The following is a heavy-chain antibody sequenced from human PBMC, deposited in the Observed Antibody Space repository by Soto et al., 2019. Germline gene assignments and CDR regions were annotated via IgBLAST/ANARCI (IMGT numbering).Heavy chain of an antibody. J-gene: IGHJ5*02. D-gene: IGHD2-8*01. CDR1: GFTFNIYD. CDR2: IGPNGDT. Sequence: GGSLRLSCVASGFTFNIYDMHWVRQVTGKGLEWVSTIGPNGDTYYPDSVKGRFTISRENVKNSLYLQMNSLRAGDTAIYYCARGGPRADGAFNWFDPWGQGTLVTVSS. V-gene: IGHV3-13*01. CDR3: ARGGPRADGAFNWFDP.